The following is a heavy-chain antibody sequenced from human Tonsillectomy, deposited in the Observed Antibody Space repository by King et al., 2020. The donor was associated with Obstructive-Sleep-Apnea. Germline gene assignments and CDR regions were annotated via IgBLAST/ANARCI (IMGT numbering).Heavy chain of an antibody. V-gene: IGHV3-11*06. CDR3: ARFRIGSSWDGGFSDY. D-gene: IGHD6-13*01. CDR1: GFAFSDYY. Sequence: VQLVESGGGLVKPGGSLRLSCAASGFAFSDYYMTWIRQAPGKGLECVSYINSGSNDIDYADSVKGRFTISRDNANLSLFLQISSLRAEDTAVYYCARFRIGSSWDGGFSDYWGQGVLVTVSS. J-gene: IGHJ4*02. CDR2: INSGSNDI.